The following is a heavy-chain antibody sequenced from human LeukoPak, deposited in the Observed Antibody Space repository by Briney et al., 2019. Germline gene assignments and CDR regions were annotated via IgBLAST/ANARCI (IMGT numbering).Heavy chain of an antibody. Sequence: ASVKVSCKASGYTFTSYGISWVRQAPGQGLEWMGWISAYNGNTNYAQKLQGRVTMTTDTSTSTAYMELRSLRSDDTAVYYCAIITMIANWFDPWGQGTLVTVSS. J-gene: IGHJ5*02. CDR3: AIITMIANWFDP. D-gene: IGHD3-22*01. V-gene: IGHV1-18*01. CDR2: ISAYNGNT. CDR1: GYTFTSYG.